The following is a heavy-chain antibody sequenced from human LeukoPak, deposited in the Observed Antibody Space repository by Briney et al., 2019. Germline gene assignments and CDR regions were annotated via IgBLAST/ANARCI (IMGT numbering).Heavy chain of an antibody. D-gene: IGHD2-2*01. CDR2: ISGSGGST. CDR3: AKPYRDPVVPAASGYFDY. V-gene: IGHV3-23*01. Sequence: GGSLRLSCAAAGFTCSSYAMSWVRQAPGKGLEWVSAISGSGGSTYYADSVKGRFTISRDNSNNTLNLQMNSLRAEDTAVYYCAKPYRDPVVPAASGYFDYWGQGTLVTVSS. J-gene: IGHJ4*02. CDR1: GFTCSSYA.